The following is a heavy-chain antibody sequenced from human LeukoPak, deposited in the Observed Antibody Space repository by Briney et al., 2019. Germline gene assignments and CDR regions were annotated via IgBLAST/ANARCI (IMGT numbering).Heavy chain of an antibody. D-gene: IGHD5-18*01. V-gene: IGHV3-23*01. CDR2: ISGGGGRT. CDR3: AKLTWIQLRGY. CDR1: GFTLSNND. Sequence: GGSLRLPCAASGFTLSNNDMSWVRQAPGKGLEWVSAISGGGGRTYYADSVKGRFTISGDNSKNTLYLQMNSLRAEDTAVYYCAKLTWIQLRGYWGQGTLVTVSS. J-gene: IGHJ4*02.